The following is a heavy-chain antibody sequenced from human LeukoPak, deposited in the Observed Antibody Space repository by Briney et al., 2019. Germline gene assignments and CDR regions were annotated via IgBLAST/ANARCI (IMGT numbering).Heavy chain of an antibody. V-gene: IGHV3-30*02. CDR3: AKDGCSSTRPTLECRYYFDY. CDR2: IRYDGSNK. CDR1: GFTFSSYG. D-gene: IGHD2-2*01. Sequence: GGSLRLSCAASGFTFSSYGMHWVRQAPGKGPEWVAFIRYDGSNKYYADSVKGRFTISRDNSKNTLYLQMNSLRAEDTAVYYCAKDGCSSTRPTLECRYYFDYWGQGTLVTVSS. J-gene: IGHJ4*02.